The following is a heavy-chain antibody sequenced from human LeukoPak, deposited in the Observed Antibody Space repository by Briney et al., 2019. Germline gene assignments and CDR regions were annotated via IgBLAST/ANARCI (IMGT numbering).Heavy chain of an antibody. V-gene: IGHV3-11*04. Sequence: PGGSLRLSCAASGFTFSDYYMSWIRQAPGKGLEWVSYISTSGSTIYYADSVKGRFTISRDKAKNSLYLQMNSQRAEDTGVYYCERARTYFDYWGQGTLVTVSS. CDR1: GFTFSDYY. CDR3: ERARTYFDY. J-gene: IGHJ4*02. CDR2: ISTSGSTI.